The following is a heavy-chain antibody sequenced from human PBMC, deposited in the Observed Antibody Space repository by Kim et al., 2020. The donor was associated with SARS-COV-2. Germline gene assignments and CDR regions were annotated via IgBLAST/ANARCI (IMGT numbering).Heavy chain of an antibody. CDR2: IKRDVSST. V-gene: IGHV3-74*01. Sequence: GGSLRLSCVASGFTFSNYYMHWVRQAPGKGLVWVSRIKRDVSSTRYADSVKGRFTISRDNAKNTLYLQMNSLRDEDTAVYYCAREADDDYVDYCGQGTLVTVSA. CDR1: GFTFSNYY. J-gene: IGHJ4*02. D-gene: IGHD3-16*01. CDR3: AREADDDYVDY.